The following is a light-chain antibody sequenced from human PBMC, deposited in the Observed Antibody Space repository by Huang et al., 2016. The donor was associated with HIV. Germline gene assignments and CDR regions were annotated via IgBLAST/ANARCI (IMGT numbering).Light chain of an antibody. Sequence: IVMTQSPESLAVSLGERASINCKSSQSLLYRSNNKNYLAWYQKKQGHPPTLLIYWASVLYVGVPERFSGGGSGTNFTLTINSLQADDVAVYYCQQHYGRQSTFGQGT. V-gene: IGKV4-1*01. CDR2: WAS. CDR3: QQHYGRQST. CDR1: QSLLYRSNNKNY. J-gene: IGKJ1*01.